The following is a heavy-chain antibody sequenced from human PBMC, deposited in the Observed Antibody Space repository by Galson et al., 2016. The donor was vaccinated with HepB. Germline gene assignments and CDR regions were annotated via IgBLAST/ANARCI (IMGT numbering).Heavy chain of an antibody. CDR2: ISSTGTT. D-gene: IGHD2-2*01. CDR3: ARVKYCSDTTCSGFY. CDR1: GGSIRRTTHY. V-gene: IGHV4-39*01. Sequence: ETLSLTCTVSGGSIRRTTHYWGWIRQPPGKGLEWIGSISSTGTTFYKPSLNSRVTMSVDTSKNQFSLNLNSVTAADTAVYYCARVKYCSDTTCSGFYWGQGTLVTVSS. J-gene: IGHJ4*02.